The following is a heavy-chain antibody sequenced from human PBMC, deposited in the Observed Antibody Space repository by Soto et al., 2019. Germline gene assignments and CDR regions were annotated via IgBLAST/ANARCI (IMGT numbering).Heavy chain of an antibody. J-gene: IGHJ6*04. CDR2: INHRGTT. CDR3: ARAKGMDV. Sequence: SETMSLTCTVSGGSISSYYWSWIRQPPGKGLEWIGEINHRGTTNYNPSLKSRVTISGDTSKNQFSLRLSSVTAADTAVYYCARAKGMDVWGKGTTVTVSS. V-gene: IGHV4-34*01. CDR1: GGSISSYY.